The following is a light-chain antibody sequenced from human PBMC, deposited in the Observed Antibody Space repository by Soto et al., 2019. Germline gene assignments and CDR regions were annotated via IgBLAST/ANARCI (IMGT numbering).Light chain of an antibody. CDR1: QSISSY. Sequence: DIQMTHSPSSLSASVGDRVTITCRASQSISSYLNWYQQKPGKAPTLLIYAASSLQSGVPARFSGSGSGTDFTLTISSLQPEDFATYYCQQSYSTPLTFGGGTKVEIK. CDR3: QQSYSTPLT. V-gene: IGKV1-39*01. CDR2: AAS. J-gene: IGKJ4*01.